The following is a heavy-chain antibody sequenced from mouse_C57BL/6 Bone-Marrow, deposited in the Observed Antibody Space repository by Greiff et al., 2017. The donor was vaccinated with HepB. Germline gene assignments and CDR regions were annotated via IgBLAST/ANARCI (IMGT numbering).Heavy chain of an antibody. V-gene: IGHV1-18*01. CDR2: INPNNGGT. Sequence: VQLKQSGPELVKPGASVKIPCKASGYTFTDYNMDWVKQSHGKSLEWIGDINPNNGGTIYNQKFKGKATLTVDKSSSTAYMELRSLTSEDTAVYYCARSGYYGTSYYAMDYWGQGTSVTVSS. J-gene: IGHJ4*01. D-gene: IGHD1-1*01. CDR1: GYTFTDYN. CDR3: ARSGYYGTSYYAMDY.